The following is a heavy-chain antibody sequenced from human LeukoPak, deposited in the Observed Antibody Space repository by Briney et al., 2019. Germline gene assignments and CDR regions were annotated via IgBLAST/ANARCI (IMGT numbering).Heavy chain of an antibody. V-gene: IGHV1-24*01. CDR1: GYTLTELS. CDR2: FDPEDGET. CDR3: ATGGEVVPAAQNAFDI. D-gene: IGHD2-2*01. J-gene: IGHJ3*02. Sequence: ASVKVSCKVSGYTLTELSMHWVRQAPGKGLEWMGGFDPEDGETIYAQKFQGRVTMTEDTSTDTAYMELGSLRSEDTAVYYCATGGEVVPAAQNAFDIWGQGTMVTVSS.